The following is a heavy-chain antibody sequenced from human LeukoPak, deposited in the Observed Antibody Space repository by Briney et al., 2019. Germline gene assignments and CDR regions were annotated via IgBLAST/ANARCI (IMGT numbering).Heavy chain of an antibody. Sequence: GGSLRLSCAASGITFSSYAMHWVRQAPGKGLEWVAVISYDGSNKYYADSVKGRFTISRDNSKNTLYLQMNSLRAEDTAVYYCAREQYDSSGYYYNYFDYWGQGTLVTVSS. CDR3: AREQYDSSGYYYNYFDY. CDR2: ISYDGSNK. V-gene: IGHV3-30-3*01. D-gene: IGHD3-22*01. J-gene: IGHJ4*02. CDR1: GITFSSYA.